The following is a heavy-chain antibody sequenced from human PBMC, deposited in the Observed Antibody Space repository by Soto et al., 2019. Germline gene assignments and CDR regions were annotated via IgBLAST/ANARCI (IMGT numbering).Heavy chain of an antibody. CDR1: GGSFSCYY. J-gene: IGHJ6*02. CDR2: INHSGST. V-gene: IGHV4-34*01. Sequence: SETLSLTCAVYGGSFSCYYWSWIRQPPGKGLEWIGEINHSGSTNYNPSLKSRVTISVDTSKNQFSLKLSSVTAADTAVYYCASGGASYYYYGMDVWGQGTTVTVSS. CDR3: ASGGASYYYYGMDV.